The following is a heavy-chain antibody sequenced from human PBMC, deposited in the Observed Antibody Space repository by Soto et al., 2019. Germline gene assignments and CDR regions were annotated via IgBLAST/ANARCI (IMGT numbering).Heavy chain of an antibody. Sequence: VQLVQSGAEVKKPGASVKVSCKASGYTFSTYDIDWVRLATGQGLEWMGSMNPNSGNTEYAQKFQGRVTMTRDTSISTAYMELSSLRTEHTAIYYCAITMGGIAAAGNDYWGQRTLVTISS. D-gene: IGHD6-13*01. CDR1: GYTFSTYD. J-gene: IGHJ4*02. V-gene: IGHV1-8*01. CDR2: MNPNSGNT. CDR3: AITMGGIAAAGNDY.